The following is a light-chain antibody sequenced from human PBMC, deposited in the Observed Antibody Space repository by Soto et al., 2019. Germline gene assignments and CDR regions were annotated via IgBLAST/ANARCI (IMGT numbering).Light chain of an antibody. CDR1: SNDVGSYNL. CDR2: EGN. Sequence: QSALTQPASVSGSPGQSITLSCTGTSNDVGSYNLVSWYQQHPGKAPKLMIYEGNMRPSGVSNRFSGSKSGNTASLTISGLQADDEADYYCCSNATGGTVWVFGGGTQLTVL. J-gene: IGLJ3*02. CDR3: CSNATGGTVWV. V-gene: IGLV2-23*01.